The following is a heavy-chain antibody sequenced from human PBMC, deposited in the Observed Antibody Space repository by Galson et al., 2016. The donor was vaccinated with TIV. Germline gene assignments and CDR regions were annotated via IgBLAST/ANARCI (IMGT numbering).Heavy chain of an antibody. Sequence: ETLSLTCAVSGYSISSGYYWGWIRQSPRKGLEWIATISYSGSTYYNPSLESRAILSLDTTNNHFSLSLGSATAADTAVYYCARVATYGSGSYQWNFESWGQGILVSVSS. CDR1: GYSISSGYY. J-gene: IGHJ4*02. D-gene: IGHD3-10*01. V-gene: IGHV4-38-2*01. CDR3: ARVATYGSGSYQWNFES. CDR2: ISYSGST.